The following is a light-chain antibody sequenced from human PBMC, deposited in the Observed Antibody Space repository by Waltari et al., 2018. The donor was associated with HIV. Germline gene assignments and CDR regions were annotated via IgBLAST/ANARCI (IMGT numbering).Light chain of an antibody. CDR3: QQYHNWPFT. J-gene: IGKJ3*01. Sequence: EIVMTQSPATLSASPGERATLSCSASQNIKNNLAWYQQKPGQAPRLLIHGASPTDTGISARFSGSGSGTEFSLTIGSLQSEDFAVYYCQQYHNWPFTFGPGTRVEMK. CDR1: QNIKNN. CDR2: GAS. V-gene: IGKV3-15*01.